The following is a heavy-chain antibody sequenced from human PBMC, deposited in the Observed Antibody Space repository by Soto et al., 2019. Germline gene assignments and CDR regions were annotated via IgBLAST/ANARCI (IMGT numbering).Heavy chain of an antibody. CDR2: INHSGSA. Sequence: SETLSLTCAVYGGSFSGYYWSWIRQPPGKGLEWIGEINHSGSANYNPSLKSRVTISVDTSKNQFSLKLSSVTAADTAVYYCARYVTRWAFDIWGQGTMVTVSS. V-gene: IGHV4-34*01. CDR1: GGSFSGYY. D-gene: IGHD2-21*02. CDR3: ARYVTRWAFDI. J-gene: IGHJ3*02.